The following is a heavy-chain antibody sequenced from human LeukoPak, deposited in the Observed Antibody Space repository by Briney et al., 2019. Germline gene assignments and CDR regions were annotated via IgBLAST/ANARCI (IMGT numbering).Heavy chain of an antibody. CDR3: ARVTYGNPFFHY. CDR1: GFTFSKYW. V-gene: IGHV3-74*01. Sequence: GGSLRLSCAASGFTFSKYWMLWVRQAPGKGLESVSRINTDGTVTNYADSVKGRFIISRDNAKNTLYLQMNSLTAEDTAVYYCARVTYGNPFFHYWGQGTLVTVSS. D-gene: IGHD4-11*01. J-gene: IGHJ4*02. CDR2: INTDGTVT.